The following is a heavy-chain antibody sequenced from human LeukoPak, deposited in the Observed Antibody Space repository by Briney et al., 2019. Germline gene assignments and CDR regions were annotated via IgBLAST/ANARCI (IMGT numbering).Heavy chain of an antibody. CDR2: INPNSGGT. V-gene: IGHV1-2*02. CDR1: GYTFINYC. Sequence: ASVKVSCKASGYTFINYCIHWVRQAPGQGLEWMGWINPNSGGTNYAQKFQDRVTMTRDTSINTAYMELRSLRSDDTAVYYCAREYYYDSSGSVDYWGQGTLVTVSS. CDR3: AREYYYDSSGSVDY. J-gene: IGHJ4*02. D-gene: IGHD3-22*01.